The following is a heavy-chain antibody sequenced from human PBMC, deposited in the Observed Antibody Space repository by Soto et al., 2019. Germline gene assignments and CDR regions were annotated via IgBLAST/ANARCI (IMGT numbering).Heavy chain of an antibody. J-gene: IGHJ6*02. D-gene: IGHD3-3*01. V-gene: IGHV4-39*01. Sequence: SDTLSLTFNISGGSISSSSYYSGWIRHPPGKGLEWIGSIYYSGSTYYNPSLKSRVTISVDTSKNQFSLKLSSVTAADTAVYYCARTYDFSAEDYYYYGMDVWGQGTTVT. CDR3: ARTYDFSAEDYYYYGMDV. CDR1: GGSISSSSYY. CDR2: IYYSGST.